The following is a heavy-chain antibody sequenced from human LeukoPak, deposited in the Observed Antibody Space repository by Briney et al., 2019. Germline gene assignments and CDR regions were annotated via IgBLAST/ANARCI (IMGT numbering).Heavy chain of an antibody. CDR2: TIPILGIA. V-gene: IGHV1-69*04. CDR3: ARGPQNYYDSSGYSDY. J-gene: IGHJ4*02. CDR1: GGTFSSYA. Sequence: EASVKVSCKASGGTFSSYAISWVRQAPGQGLEWMGRTIPILGIANYAQKFQGRVTITADKSTSTAYMELSSLRSEDTAVYYCARGPQNYYDSSGYSDYWGQGTLVTVSS. D-gene: IGHD3-22*01.